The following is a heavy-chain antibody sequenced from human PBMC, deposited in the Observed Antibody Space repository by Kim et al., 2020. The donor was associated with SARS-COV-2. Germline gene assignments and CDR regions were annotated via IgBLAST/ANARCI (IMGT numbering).Heavy chain of an antibody. CDR1: GYSFTNYW. V-gene: IGHV5-51*01. J-gene: IGHJ4*02. CDR3: VRRHDSFYYTSDY. CDR2: IYPGDSDT. Sequence: GESLKISCKTSGYSFTNYWIGWVRQMSGKGLEWMGIIYPGDSDTRYNPSFQGQVTISADKSISTAYLQWGSLKASDTAMYYCVRRHDSFYYTSDYWGQGTLVTVSS. D-gene: IGHD3-10*01.